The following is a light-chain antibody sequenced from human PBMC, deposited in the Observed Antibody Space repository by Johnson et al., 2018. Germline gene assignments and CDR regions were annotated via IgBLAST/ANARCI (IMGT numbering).Light chain of an antibody. CDR1: SSNIGNNY. Sequence: QSVLTQPPSVSAAPGQKVTISCSGSSSNIGNNYVSWYQQLPGTAPKLLIYENNKRPSGIPDRFSGSKSGTSATLGITGLQTGDEADYYCGTLDSSHSAGNVFGTGTTVTVL. CDR2: ENN. V-gene: IGLV1-51*02. J-gene: IGLJ1*01. CDR3: GTLDSSHSAGNV.